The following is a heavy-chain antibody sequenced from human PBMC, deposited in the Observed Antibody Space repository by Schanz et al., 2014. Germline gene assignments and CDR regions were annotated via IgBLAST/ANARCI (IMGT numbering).Heavy chain of an antibody. J-gene: IGHJ4*02. CDR2: IGNGGVTI. D-gene: IGHD6-25*01. CDR3: ARSGGSVFDY. V-gene: IGHV3-11*01. CDR1: GFPFSDYF. Sequence: VQLVDSGGGLVKPGGSLRLSCTASGFPFSDYFMAWIRQPPGRGLEWVSYIGNGGVTIYYADSVKGRFTISRDNSKNSLYLQMNSLRAEDTAVYYCARSGGSVFDYWAQGTLVTVSS.